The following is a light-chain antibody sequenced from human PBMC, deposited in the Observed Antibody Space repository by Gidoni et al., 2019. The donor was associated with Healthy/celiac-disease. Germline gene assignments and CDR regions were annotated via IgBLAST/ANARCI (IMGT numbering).Light chain of an antibody. J-gene: IGKJ2*01. CDR3: QQYGSSPNT. CDR1: QNVSSSY. V-gene: IGKV3-20*01. Sequence: DIVLPQFPVTLSLSPGERATLSCRASQNVSSSYLAWYQQKPGQAPKLLIYGASSRATGIPDRFSGSGSGTDFTLTISRLEPEDFAVYYCQQYGSSPNTFGQGTKLEIK. CDR2: GAS.